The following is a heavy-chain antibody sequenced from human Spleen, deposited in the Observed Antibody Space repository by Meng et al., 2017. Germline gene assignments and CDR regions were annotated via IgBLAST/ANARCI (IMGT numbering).Heavy chain of an antibody. D-gene: IGHD3-22*01. CDR3: ARDSDYYDSSGYLDY. CDR1: GFAFSSYW. J-gene: IGHJ4*02. CDR2: IKQDASSK. Sequence: GESLKISCAASGFAFSSYWMNWVRQAPGKGLEWVANIKQDASSKYYVDSVKGRFTISRDNTKNSLYLQMNSLRAEDTAVYYCARDSDYYDSSGYLDYWGQGTLVTVSS. V-gene: IGHV3-7*01.